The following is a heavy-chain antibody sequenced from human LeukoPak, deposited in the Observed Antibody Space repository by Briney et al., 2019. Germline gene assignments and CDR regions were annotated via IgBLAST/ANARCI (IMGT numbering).Heavy chain of an antibody. CDR1: GFTFSSYT. Sequence: TGGSLRLSCAASGFTFSSYTMNWVRQAPGEGLEWVSSISSGSTYIYYADSLKGRFTISRDNSRNTLYLQMNSLTVEDTAVYYCAKDNWLPSSPAVAGLGDWNQGTLVTVSS. CDR2: ISSGSTYI. V-gene: IGHV3-21*01. D-gene: IGHD6-19*01. CDR3: AKDNWLPSSPAVAGLGD. J-gene: IGHJ4*02.